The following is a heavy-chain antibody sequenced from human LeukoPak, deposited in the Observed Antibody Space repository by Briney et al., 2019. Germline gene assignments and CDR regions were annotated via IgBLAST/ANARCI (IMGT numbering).Heavy chain of an antibody. CDR2: INHSGST. CDR3: ARSELSSGWSFDY. CDR1: GGSFSGYY. D-gene: IGHD6-19*01. J-gene: IGHJ4*02. V-gene: IGHV4-34*01. Sequence: PSETLSLTCAVYGGSFSGYYWSWIRQPPGKGLEWIGEINHSGSTNYNPSLKSRVTISVDTSKNQFSLKLSSMTAADTAVYYCARSELSSGWSFDYWGQGTLVTVSS.